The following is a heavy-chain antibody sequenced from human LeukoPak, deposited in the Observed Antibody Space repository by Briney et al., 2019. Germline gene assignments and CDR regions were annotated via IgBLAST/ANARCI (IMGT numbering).Heavy chain of an antibody. J-gene: IGHJ4*02. CDR3: ANPRYDSSGYYYVD. CDR1: GYTFTDYT. D-gene: IGHD3-22*01. V-gene: IGHV1-3*01. Sequence: ASVKVSCKASGYTFTDYTMHWLRQAPGQRLDWMGWINGGSGNTKYSPEFQGRVTISRDTSASTAYMELSSLRSEDTAVYYCANPRYDSSGYYYVDWGQGTLVTVSS. CDR2: INGGSGNT.